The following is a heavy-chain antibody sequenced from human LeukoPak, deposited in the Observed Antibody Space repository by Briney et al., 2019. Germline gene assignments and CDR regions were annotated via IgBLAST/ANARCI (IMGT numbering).Heavy chain of an antibody. CDR1: GFTFSSHW. V-gene: IGHV3-7*01. Sequence: GGSLRLSCAASGFTFSSHWMSWVRQAPGKGLEWVADIRPDGSEKYYVDSVTGRFTISRDNAKNSVYLQINSLRVEDTAVYYCARGHLGRDYWGQGTLVTVSS. CDR2: IRPDGSEK. J-gene: IGHJ4*02. CDR3: ARGHLGRDY. D-gene: IGHD1-26*01.